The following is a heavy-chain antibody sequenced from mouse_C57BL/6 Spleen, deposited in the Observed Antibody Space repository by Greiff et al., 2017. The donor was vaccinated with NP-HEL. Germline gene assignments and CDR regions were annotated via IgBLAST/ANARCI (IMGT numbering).Heavy chain of an antibody. CDR2: INPNNGGT. CDR3: ARDYGRGPFDY. J-gene: IGHJ2*01. CDR1: GYTFTDYY. V-gene: IGHV1-26*01. Sequence: EVKLQQSGPELVKPGASVKISCKASGYTFTDYYMNWVKQSHGKSLEWIGDINPNNGGTSYNQKFKGKATLTVDKSSSTAYMELRSLTSEDSAVYYCARDYGRGPFDYWGQGTTLTVSS. D-gene: IGHD1-1*01.